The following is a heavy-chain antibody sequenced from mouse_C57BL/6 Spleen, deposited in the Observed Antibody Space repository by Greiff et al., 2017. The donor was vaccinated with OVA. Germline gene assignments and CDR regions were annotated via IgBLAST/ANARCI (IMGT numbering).Heavy chain of an antibody. CDR1: GYTFTSYT. Sequence: QVQLQQSGAELARPGASVKMSCKASGYTFTSYTMHWVTQRPGPGLEWIGYINPSSGYTKYNQKFKDKATLTADKSSSTAYMQLSSLTSEDSAVYYCARSPSYYAMDYWGQGTSVTVAA. J-gene: IGHJ4*01. CDR3: ARSPSYYAMDY. CDR2: INPSSGYT. V-gene: IGHV1-4*01.